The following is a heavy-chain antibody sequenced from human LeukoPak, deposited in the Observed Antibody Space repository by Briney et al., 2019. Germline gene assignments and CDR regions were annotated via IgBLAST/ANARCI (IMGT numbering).Heavy chain of an antibody. CDR3: ASSHDSSGND. CDR2: IHKDGRVM. D-gene: IGHD3-22*01. V-gene: IGHV3-7*03. J-gene: IGHJ4*02. CDR1: GFSFSTYW. Sequence: GGPLRLSCAASGFSFSTYWMAWVRQAPGKGLEWVGNIHKDGRVMFYAASVKGRFTISRDNAKNSLYLDMNSPRDEDTAIYYCASSHDSSGNDWGQGTLVTVTS.